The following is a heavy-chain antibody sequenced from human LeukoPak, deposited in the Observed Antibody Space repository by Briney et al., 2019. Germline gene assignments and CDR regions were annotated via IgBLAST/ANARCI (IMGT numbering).Heavy chain of an antibody. V-gene: IGHV3-48*04. CDR2: ISSSSSTI. CDR1: GFTFSSYG. D-gene: IGHD1-14*01. CDR3: ARGAEPGVDAFDI. Sequence: GGSLRLSCAASGFTFSSYGMHWVRQAPGKGLEWVSYISSSSSTIYYADSVKGRFTISRDNAKNSLYLQMNSLRAEDTAVYYCARGAEPGVDAFDIWGQGTMVTVSS. J-gene: IGHJ3*02.